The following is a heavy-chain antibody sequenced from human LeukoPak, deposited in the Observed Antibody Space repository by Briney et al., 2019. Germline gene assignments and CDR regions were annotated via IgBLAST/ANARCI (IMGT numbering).Heavy chain of an antibody. CDR1: GFNFGRFG. CDR3: VRGGENFFDY. V-gene: IGHV3-33*01. J-gene: IGHJ4*02. D-gene: IGHD3-10*01. Sequence: GTSLLLSCTAAGFNFGRFGMHWVRQASGQGPEWVAVLWFDGSKEFYAESVKGRFNISRDNSKDTLYLHMSNLRAGDTAMYYCVRGGENFFDYWGQGTLVTVSS. CDR2: LWFDGSKE.